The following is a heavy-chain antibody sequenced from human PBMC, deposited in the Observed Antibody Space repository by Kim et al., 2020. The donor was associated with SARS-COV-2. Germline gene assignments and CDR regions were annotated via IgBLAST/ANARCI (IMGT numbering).Heavy chain of an antibody. CDR3: ARRVSEGVFGVVIYYYGMDV. CDR2: MNPNSGNT. V-gene: IGHV1-8*01. Sequence: ASVKVSCKASGYTFTSYDINWVRQATGQGLEWMGWMNPNSGNTGYAQKFQGRVTMTRNTSISTAYMELSSLRSEDTAVYYCARRVSEGVFGVVIYYYGMDVWGQGTTVTVSS. D-gene: IGHD3-3*01. CDR1: GYTFTSYD. J-gene: IGHJ6*02.